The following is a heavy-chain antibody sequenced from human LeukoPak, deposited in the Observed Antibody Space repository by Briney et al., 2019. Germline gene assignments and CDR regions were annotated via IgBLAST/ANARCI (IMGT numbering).Heavy chain of an antibody. CDR3: ARGGGFCGSTSCYGIDS. CDR2: ISSSSTTI. CDR1: VFPFSIYS. Sequence: GGSLRLSCAASVFPFSIYSMHWVRQAPGKGLEWLSYISSSSTTIYNADSVRGRFTISRDNAKNSLFLQMNSLRAEGTAVYSCARGGGFCGSTSCYGIDSWGQGTLVTVSS. V-gene: IGHV3-48*01. J-gene: IGHJ4*02. D-gene: IGHD2-2*01.